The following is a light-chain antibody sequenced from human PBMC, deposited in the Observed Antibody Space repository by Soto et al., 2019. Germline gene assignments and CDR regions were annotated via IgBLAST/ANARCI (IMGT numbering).Light chain of an antibody. Sequence: EIVLTQSPGTLSLSPGERATLSCRASQSVSSSFLAWYQQKIGQAPRLLIYGASSRAAGIPDRFSGSGSGTGFTLTISRLEPEDSAVYYCQQYGSSPYTFGRGTKLEIK. CDR1: QSVSSSF. J-gene: IGKJ2*01. CDR3: QQYGSSPYT. V-gene: IGKV3-20*01. CDR2: GAS.